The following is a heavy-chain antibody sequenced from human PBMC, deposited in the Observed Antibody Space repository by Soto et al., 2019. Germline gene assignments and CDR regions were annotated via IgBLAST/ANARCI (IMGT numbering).Heavy chain of an antibody. D-gene: IGHD6-6*01. V-gene: IGHV1-18*04. Sequence: QVQLVQSGAEVKKPGASVKVSCKASGYTFTSYGISWGRQSPGQGLEWMGWIIAYHCNTNYAQKFQGRVTMTTDTATSTAYVELSSMRSDDTAVYYCSREDVAARSIAYWGQGTL. CDR2: IIAYHCNT. CDR1: GYTFTSYG. CDR3: SREDVAARSIAY. J-gene: IGHJ4*02.